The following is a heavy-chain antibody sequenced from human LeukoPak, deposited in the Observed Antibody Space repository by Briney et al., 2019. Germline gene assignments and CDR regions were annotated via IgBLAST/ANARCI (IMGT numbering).Heavy chain of an antibody. J-gene: IGHJ4*02. D-gene: IGHD2-2*01. V-gene: IGHV3-48*03. Sequence: GGSLRLSCAASGFTFSRYELNWVRQAPGKGLEWVSYISSSGSIIYYPDSGKGRFTLSRDNAKNSLYLQMHSLRAEDTAIYYCAKGGGPYHLPTDYWGQGTLVTVSS. CDR1: GFTFSRYE. CDR3: AKGGGPYHLPTDY. CDR2: ISSSGSII.